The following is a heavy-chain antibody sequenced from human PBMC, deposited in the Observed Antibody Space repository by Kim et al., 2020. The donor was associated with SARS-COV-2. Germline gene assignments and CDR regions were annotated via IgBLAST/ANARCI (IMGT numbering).Heavy chain of an antibody. Sequence: SETLSLTCTVSGGSISGHHWNWIRQFPGKGLEWIGYIYYSGSTSYNPSLKSRVTISVDTSKNQFSLKLSSVTAADTAVYYCARHGRGSGTSYYFDYWGQGTLVTVSS. CDR3: ARHGRGSGTSYYFDY. V-gene: IGHV4-59*08. D-gene: IGHD3-10*01. J-gene: IGHJ4*02. CDR1: GGSISGHH. CDR2: IYYSGST.